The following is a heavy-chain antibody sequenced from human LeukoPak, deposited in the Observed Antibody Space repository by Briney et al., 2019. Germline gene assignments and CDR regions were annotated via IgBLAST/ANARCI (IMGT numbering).Heavy chain of an antibody. J-gene: IGHJ4*02. D-gene: IGHD5-18*01. Sequence: QSGGSLRLSCAASEFSVGSNYMTWVRQAPGKGLEWVAFIRYDGSNKYYADSVKGRFTISRDNSKNTLYLQMNSLRAEDTAVYYCAKDSYSYGSYFDYWGQGTLVTVSS. CDR2: IRYDGSNK. CDR3: AKDSYSYGSYFDY. V-gene: IGHV3-30*02. CDR1: EFSVGSNY.